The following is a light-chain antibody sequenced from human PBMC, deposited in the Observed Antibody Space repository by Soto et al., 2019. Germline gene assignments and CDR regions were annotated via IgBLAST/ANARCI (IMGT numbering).Light chain of an antibody. Sequence: DIQMTQSPSSLSASVGDRVTITCRAGQDINIYLAWYQQKPGKDPKLLISAASTLQSGVPSRFSGSGSGTDFTLTISSLQAEDVATYYCQKYDGAPLTFGGGTKVEIK. CDR3: QKYDGAPLT. J-gene: IGKJ4*01. V-gene: IGKV1-27*01. CDR1: QDINIY. CDR2: AAS.